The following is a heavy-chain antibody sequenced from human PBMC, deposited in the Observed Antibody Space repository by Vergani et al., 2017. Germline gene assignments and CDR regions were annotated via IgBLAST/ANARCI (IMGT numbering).Heavy chain of an antibody. J-gene: IGHJ6*02. Sequence: QVQLVQSGAEVKKPGSSVKVSCKASGGTFSSYTISWVRQAPGQGLEWMGRIIPILGIANYAQKFQGRVTITADKSTSTAYMELSSLRSDDTAVYYCARVRTDSSGYYTPYYYYYGMDVWGQGTTVTVSS. D-gene: IGHD3-22*01. V-gene: IGHV1-69*02. CDR3: ARVRTDSSGYYTPYYYYYGMDV. CDR1: GGTFSSYT. CDR2: IIPILGIA.